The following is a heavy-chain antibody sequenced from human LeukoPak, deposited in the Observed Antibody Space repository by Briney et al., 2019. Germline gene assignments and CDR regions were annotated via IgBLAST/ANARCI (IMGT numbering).Heavy chain of an antibody. Sequence: PGGSLRLSCAASGFTFSSYSMNWVRQAPGKGLEWIGEINHSGSTNYNPSLKSRVTITVDTSKNQFSLKLSSVTAADTAVYYCARGLGYSSSWKRFDPWGQGTLVTVSS. CDR1: GFTFSSYS. V-gene: IGHV4-34*01. CDR2: INHSGST. J-gene: IGHJ5*02. CDR3: ARGLGYSSSWKRFDP. D-gene: IGHD6-6*01.